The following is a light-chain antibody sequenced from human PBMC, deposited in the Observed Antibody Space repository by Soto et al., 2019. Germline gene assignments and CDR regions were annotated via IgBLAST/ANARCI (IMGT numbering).Light chain of an antibody. CDR2: DVR. Sequence: QSALTQPASVSGSPGQSITISCTGTSSDVGYYNYVSWYQQHPGKAPKLMIYDVRNRPSGVSNRFSGSKSGNTASLTISGLQAEDEADYYCSSYTRSSTYGFGTGTKLTVL. V-gene: IGLV2-14*03. CDR1: SSDVGYYNY. J-gene: IGLJ1*01. CDR3: SSYTRSSTYG.